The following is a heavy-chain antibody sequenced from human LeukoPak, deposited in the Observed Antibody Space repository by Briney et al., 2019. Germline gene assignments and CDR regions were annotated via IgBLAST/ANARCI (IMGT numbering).Heavy chain of an antibody. J-gene: IGHJ4*02. CDR2: IKSKTDGGTT. Sequence: GGSLRLSCAASGFTFSNAWMSWVRQAPGKGLEWVGRIKSKTDGGTTNYAAPVKGRFTISRDDSKNTLYLQMNSLKTEDTAVYYCTTARYDSSGYTAFDYWGQGTLVTVSS. CDR1: GFTFSNAW. D-gene: IGHD3-22*01. CDR3: TTARYDSSGYTAFDY. V-gene: IGHV3-15*01.